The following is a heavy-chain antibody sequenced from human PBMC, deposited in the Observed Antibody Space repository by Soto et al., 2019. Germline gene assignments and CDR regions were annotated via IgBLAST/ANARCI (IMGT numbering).Heavy chain of an antibody. CDR3: ARHVPAAGYYYGMDV. Sequence: QVQLVQSGAEVKQPGSSVKVSCKASGGTFSSYAISWVRQAPGQGLEWMGGIIPIFGTANYAQKIQGRVTITADESMSPAYMELSSLRSEDAAVYYCARHVPAAGYYYGMDVWGQGTTVTVSS. D-gene: IGHD2-2*01. V-gene: IGHV1-69*12. J-gene: IGHJ6*02. CDR1: GGTFSSYA. CDR2: IIPIFGTA.